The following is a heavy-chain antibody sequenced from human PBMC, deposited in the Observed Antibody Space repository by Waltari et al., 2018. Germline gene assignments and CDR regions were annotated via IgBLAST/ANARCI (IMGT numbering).Heavy chain of an antibody. CDR2: LSAAGDST. CDR1: GFDSSNHW. D-gene: IGHD3-22*01. J-gene: IGHJ4*02. Sequence: EVRLVESGGGLVQPGETLTLSCAASGFDSSNHWMSWVRQFPGKGLEWVSALSAAGDSTYYADSVKGRFTISRDNSKNTLHLQMNNLRGEDTAIYYCAKDQSYYDSSGYLDFWGQGTLVSVSS. V-gene: IGHV3-23*04. CDR3: AKDQSYYDSSGYLDF.